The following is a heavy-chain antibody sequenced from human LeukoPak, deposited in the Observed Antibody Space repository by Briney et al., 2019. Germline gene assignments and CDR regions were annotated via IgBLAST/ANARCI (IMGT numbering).Heavy chain of an antibody. CDR3: AKAPRGSLHFDY. CDR1: GFTFSSYA. J-gene: IGHJ4*02. V-gene: IGHV3-23*01. Sequence: GGSLRLSCAASGFTFSSYAMSWIRQAPGKGLEWVSAISGSGGSTYYADSVKGRFTISRDNSKNTLYLQMNSLRAEDTAVYYCAKAPRGSLHFDYWGQGTLVTVSS. CDR2: ISGSGGST. D-gene: IGHD1-26*01.